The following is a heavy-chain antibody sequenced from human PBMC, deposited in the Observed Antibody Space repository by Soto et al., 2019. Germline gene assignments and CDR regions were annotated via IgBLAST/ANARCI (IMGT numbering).Heavy chain of an antibody. CDR2: VYYSGST. CDR1: GSSMSSSY. Sequence: PXETLSLTFTVSGSSMSSSYWSWIRQSPEKGLEWIGYVYYSGSTNYNPSLKSRVTISVDTSKNQFSLKLNSVTAADTAVYYCARGYYDSSGQSNTFDIWGQGTMVTVSS. D-gene: IGHD3-22*01. CDR3: ARGYYDSSGQSNTFDI. V-gene: IGHV4-59*01. J-gene: IGHJ3*02.